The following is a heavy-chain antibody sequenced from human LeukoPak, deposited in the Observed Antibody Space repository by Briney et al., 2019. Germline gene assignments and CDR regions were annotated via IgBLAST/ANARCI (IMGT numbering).Heavy chain of an antibody. Sequence: SETLSLTCTVSGGSISSYCWSWIRQPPGKGLEWIGYIYYSGSTNYNPSLKSRVTISVDTSKNQFSLKLSSVTAADTAVYYCARATHYYGSGSYIYYYMDVWAKGTTVTVSS. J-gene: IGHJ6*03. CDR1: GGSISSYC. V-gene: IGHV4-59*01. CDR2: IYYSGST. CDR3: ARATHYYGSGSYIYYYMDV. D-gene: IGHD3-10*01.